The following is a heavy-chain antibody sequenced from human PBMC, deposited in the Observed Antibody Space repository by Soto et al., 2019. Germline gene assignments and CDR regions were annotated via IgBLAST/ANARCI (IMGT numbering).Heavy chain of an antibody. CDR2: ISGGGNDR. Sequence: VQLLESGGSLVQPGGSLTLSGAASGFPFSNYAMSWVRETPEKGLEWVAAISGGGNDRYYADFVKGRFTFSRDNSRNILYLQMTSLRAEDTATYYCARSLFMVAPDNEPFAYWGQGTLVTVSS. V-gene: IGHV3-23*01. CDR3: ARSLFMVAPDNEPFAY. D-gene: IGHD5-12*01. J-gene: IGHJ4*02. CDR1: GFPFSNYA.